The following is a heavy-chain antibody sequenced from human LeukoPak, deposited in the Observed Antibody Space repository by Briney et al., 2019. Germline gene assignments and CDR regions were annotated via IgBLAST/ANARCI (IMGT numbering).Heavy chain of an antibody. D-gene: IGHD5/OR15-5a*01. CDR2: IYSGGST. V-gene: IGHV3-53*01. J-gene: IGHJ3*02. Sequence: GGSLRLSCGASGFTVSSNYMSWVRQAPGKGLEWVSVIYSGGSTYYADSVKGRFTISRDNSKNTLYLQMNSLRAEDTAVYYCARVGQSRAAFDIWGQGTMVTVSS. CDR1: GFTVSSNY. CDR3: ARVGQSRAAFDI.